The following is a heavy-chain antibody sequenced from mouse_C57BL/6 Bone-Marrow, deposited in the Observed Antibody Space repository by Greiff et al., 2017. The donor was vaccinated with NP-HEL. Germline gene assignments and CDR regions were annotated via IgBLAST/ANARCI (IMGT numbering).Heavy chain of an antibody. Sequence: VQLKESGPELVKPGASVKISCKASGYSFTDYNMNWVKQSNGKSLEWIGVINPNYGTTSYNQKFKGKATLTVDQSSSTAYMQLNSLTSEDSAVYYCAEGVYDGSRDYCYYAMDYWGQGTSVTVSS. D-gene: IGHD2-3*01. CDR2: INPNYGTT. CDR1: GYSFTDYN. V-gene: IGHV1-39*01. J-gene: IGHJ4*01. CDR3: AEGVYDGSRDYCYYAMDY.